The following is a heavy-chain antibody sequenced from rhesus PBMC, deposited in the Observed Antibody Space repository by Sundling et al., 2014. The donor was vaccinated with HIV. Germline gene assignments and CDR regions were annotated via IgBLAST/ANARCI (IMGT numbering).Heavy chain of an antibody. CDR2: INSGGGST. CDR1: GFTFSSYG. Sequence: EVQLVETGGGLVQPGGSLKLSCVASGFTFSSYGMSWVRQAPGKGLEWVSIINSGGGSTYYADSVKGRFTISRDNSKNTLSLQMNSLRAEDTAVYYCAKVELDLGYSSGYDYWGQGVLVTVSS. V-gene: IGHV3S42*01. J-gene: IGHJ4*01. D-gene: IGHD6-31*01. CDR3: AKVELDLGYSSGYDY.